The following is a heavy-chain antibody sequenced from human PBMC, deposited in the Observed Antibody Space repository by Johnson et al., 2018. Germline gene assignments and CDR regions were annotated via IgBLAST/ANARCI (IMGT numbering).Heavy chain of an antibody. Sequence: QVQLVESGAEVRKPGSSVKVSCKASGGSFNNFTISWVRQAPGQGLEWMGRIIPIFSVANYAQKFQGRLTITADKSTSTAYMELNSLRSEDKAVYFCARTDLYNGRSHAAFDIWGQGTMVTVSS. CDR3: ARTDLYNGRSHAAFDI. D-gene: IGHD1-26*01. CDR2: IIPIFSVA. J-gene: IGHJ3*02. V-gene: IGHV1-69*09. CDR1: GGSFNNFT.